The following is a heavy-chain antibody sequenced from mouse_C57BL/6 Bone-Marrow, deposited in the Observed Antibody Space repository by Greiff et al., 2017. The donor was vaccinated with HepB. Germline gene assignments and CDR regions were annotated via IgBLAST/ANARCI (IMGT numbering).Heavy chain of an antibody. Sequence: EVNLVESGGGLVQPGGSLKLSCAASGFTFSDYYMYWVRQTPEKRLEWVAYISNGGGSTYYPDTVKGRFTISRDNAKNTLYLQMSRLKSEDTAMYYCARQGYYGSSLDYWGQGTTLTVSS. J-gene: IGHJ2*01. V-gene: IGHV5-12*01. CDR3: ARQGYYGSSLDY. D-gene: IGHD1-1*01. CDR2: ISNGGGST. CDR1: GFTFSDYY.